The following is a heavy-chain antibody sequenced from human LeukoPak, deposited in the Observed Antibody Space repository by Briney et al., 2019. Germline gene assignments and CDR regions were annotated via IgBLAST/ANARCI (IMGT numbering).Heavy chain of an antibody. V-gene: IGHV4-59*01. CDR1: GGSMYDYY. CDR3: ARVRLSGVIDY. Sequence: PSETLSLTCTVSGGSMYDYYWSWIRQPPVKGLEWIGHIHYNGRTNYNPSLECPATISIDMSKNQFSLNLSSVTAADTAVYYCARVRLSGVIDYWGQGTLVTVSS. CDR2: IHYNGRT. D-gene: IGHD2-15*01. J-gene: IGHJ4*02.